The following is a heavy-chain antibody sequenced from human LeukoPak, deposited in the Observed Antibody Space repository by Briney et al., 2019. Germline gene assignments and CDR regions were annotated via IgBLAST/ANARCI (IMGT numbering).Heavy chain of an antibody. J-gene: IGHJ4*02. V-gene: IGHV3-49*03. CDR2: IRSKAYGGTT. D-gene: IGHD3-9*01. Sequence: GGSLRLSCTASGFTFGDYGMSWFRQAPGKGLEWVGFIRSKAYGGTTEYAASVKGRFTISRDDSKSIVYLQMNSLETEDTAVYYCTTERYDILTGYYREGFDYWGQGTLVTVSS. CDR3: TTERYDILTGYYREGFDY. CDR1: GFTFGDYG.